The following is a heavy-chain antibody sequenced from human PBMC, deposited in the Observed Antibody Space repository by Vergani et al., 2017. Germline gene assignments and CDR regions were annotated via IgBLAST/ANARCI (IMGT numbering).Heavy chain of an antibody. CDR1: GFTLGDYA. CDR2: IWSKPYGGTT. V-gene: IGHV3-49*04. J-gene: IGHJ6*02. Sequence: EVHLVESGGGLVQPGRSLRLSCSGSGFTLGDYAMTWVRQAPGKGLEWVAFIWSKPYGGTTEYAASVKGRFTISRDDSKSIAYLQMSSLKAEDTAVYYCTHDYDYYYEMDVWGQGTTVTVSS. CDR3: THDYDYYYEMDV.